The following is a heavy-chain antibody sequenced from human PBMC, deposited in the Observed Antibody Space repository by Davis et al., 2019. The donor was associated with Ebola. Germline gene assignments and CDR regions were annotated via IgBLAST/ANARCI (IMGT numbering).Heavy chain of an antibody. V-gene: IGHV4-34*01. D-gene: IGHD6-19*01. CDR3: ARGGAVAGP. CDR1: GGSSNFYY. Sequence: MPSETLSLTCDLYGGSSNFYYWSWIRQPPGKGLEWIGEINHSGSTNYNPSLKSRVTISVDTSKNQFSLKLSSVTAADTAVYYCARGGAVAGPWGQGTLVTVSS. J-gene: IGHJ5*02. CDR2: INHSGST.